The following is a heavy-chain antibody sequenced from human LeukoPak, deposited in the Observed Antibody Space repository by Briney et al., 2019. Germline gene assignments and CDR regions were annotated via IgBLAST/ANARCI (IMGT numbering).Heavy chain of an antibody. D-gene: IGHD2-15*01. CDR3: ARGKVVADAFDI. Sequence: GGSLRLSSAASGFTFSSYWMHWVRQAPGKGLVWVPRINSDGSSTSYADSVKGRFTISRDNAKNTPYLQMNSLRAEDTAVYYCARGKVVADAFDIWGQGTMVTVSS. CDR2: INSDGSST. CDR1: GFTFSSYW. J-gene: IGHJ3*02. V-gene: IGHV3-74*01.